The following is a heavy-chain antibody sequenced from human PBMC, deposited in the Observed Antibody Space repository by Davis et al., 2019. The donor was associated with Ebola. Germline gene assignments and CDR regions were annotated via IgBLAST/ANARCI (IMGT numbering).Heavy chain of an antibody. CDR3: ARAGRYSSSWAPNWFDP. D-gene: IGHD6-13*01. Sequence: AASVKVSCKASGYTFTYRYLHWVRQAPGQALEWMGWINAGNGNKKYSQKFQGRVTITRDTSASTAYMELSSLRSEDTAVYYCARAGRYSSSWAPNWFDPWGQGTLVTVSS. CDR2: INAGNGNK. CDR1: GYTFTYRY. J-gene: IGHJ5*02. V-gene: IGHV1-3*01.